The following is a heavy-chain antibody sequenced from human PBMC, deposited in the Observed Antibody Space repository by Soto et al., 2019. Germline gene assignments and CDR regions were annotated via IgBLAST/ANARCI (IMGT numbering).Heavy chain of an antibody. D-gene: IGHD1-26*01. CDR1: GYTFIDYG. Sequence: QVHLVQSGAEVKKPGASVKVSCKASGYTFIDYGISWVRHAPGQGLEWMGWISPYNGNTNYAQNLQGRVTMTTDTSTSTAYMELRSLRSDDTAVYYCAREGGDTGNSVYWGQGTLVTVSS. CDR2: ISPYNGNT. V-gene: IGHV1-18*01. J-gene: IGHJ4*02. CDR3: AREGGDTGNSVY.